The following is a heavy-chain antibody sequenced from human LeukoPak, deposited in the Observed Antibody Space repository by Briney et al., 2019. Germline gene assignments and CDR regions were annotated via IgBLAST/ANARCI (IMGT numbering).Heavy chain of an antibody. J-gene: IGHJ4*02. D-gene: IGHD3-10*01. Sequence: GGSLRLSCAASGFTFSSYSMNWVRQAPGKGLEWVSSISSSSSYIYYADSVKGRFTISRDNAKNSLYLQMNSLRAEDTAVYYCARELLWFGELPVHFDYWGQGTLVTVSS. CDR3: ARELLWFGELPVHFDY. V-gene: IGHV3-21*01. CDR1: GFTFSSYS. CDR2: ISSSSSYI.